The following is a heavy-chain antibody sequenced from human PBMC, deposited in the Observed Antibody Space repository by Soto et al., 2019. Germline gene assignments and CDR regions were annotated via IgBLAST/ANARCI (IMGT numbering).Heavy chain of an antibody. CDR3: ARVLDGRYLFDY. CDR1: GFTFSSYA. V-gene: IGHV3-30-3*01. D-gene: IGHD1-20*01. Sequence: QVQLVESGGGVVQPGRSLRLSCAASGFTFSSYALHWVRQAPGKGLEWVAVISYDGSNAYYADSLKGRFTISRDNSKNTLYLQMNSLRAEDTAMYYCARVLDGRYLFDYWGQGTLVTVSS. J-gene: IGHJ4*02. CDR2: ISYDGSNA.